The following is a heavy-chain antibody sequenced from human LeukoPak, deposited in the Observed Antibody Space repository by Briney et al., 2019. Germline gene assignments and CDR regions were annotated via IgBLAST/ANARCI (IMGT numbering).Heavy chain of an antibody. Sequence: RASVKVSCKASGYTFTSYGISWVRQAPGQGLEWMGWISAYNGNTNYAQKLQGRVTVTTDTSTSTAYMELRSLRSDDTAVYYCARYAEGHCSSTSCYYRVSDYWGPGTLVTVSS. V-gene: IGHV1-18*01. J-gene: IGHJ4*02. CDR2: ISAYNGNT. CDR1: GYTFTSYG. CDR3: ARYAEGHCSSTSCYYRVSDY. D-gene: IGHD2-2*01.